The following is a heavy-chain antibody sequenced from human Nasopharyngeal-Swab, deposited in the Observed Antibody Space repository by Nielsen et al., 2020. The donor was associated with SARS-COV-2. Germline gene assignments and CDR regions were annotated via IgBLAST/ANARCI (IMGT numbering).Heavy chain of an antibody. CDR2: ISSNGGST. D-gene: IGHD1-26*01. J-gene: IGHJ4*02. CDR3: VKDRGSYVFDY. Sequence: GESLKISCSASGFTFSSHAMHWVRQAPGKGLEYVSAISSNGGSTYYADSVKGRFTISRDNSKNTLYLQMSSLRAEDTAVYYCVKDRGSYVFDYWGQGTLVTVSS. CDR1: GFTFSSHA. V-gene: IGHV3-64D*09.